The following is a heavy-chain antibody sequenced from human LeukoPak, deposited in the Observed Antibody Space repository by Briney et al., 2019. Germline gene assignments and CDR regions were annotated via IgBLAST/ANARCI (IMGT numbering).Heavy chain of an antibody. CDR1: GFTFSSYS. Sequence: PGGSLRLSCAASGFTFSSYSMNWVRQAPGKGLEWVSSIGSSSSYIYYADSVKGRFTISRDNAKNSLYLQMNSLRAEDTAVYYCARGAIVGATLFDYWGQGTLVTVSS. CDR2: IGSSSSYI. D-gene: IGHD1-26*01. J-gene: IGHJ4*02. V-gene: IGHV3-21*01. CDR3: ARGAIVGATLFDY.